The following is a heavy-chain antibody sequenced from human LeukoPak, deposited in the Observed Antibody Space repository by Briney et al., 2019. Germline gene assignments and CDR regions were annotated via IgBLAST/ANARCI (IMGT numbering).Heavy chain of an antibody. Sequence: GGSLRLSCAASGFTFSSYWMSWVRRAPGKGLEWVANINKDGGEKYYVDSVKGRFTISRDNAKNSLYLQMNSLRAEDTAVYYCAKGPAPRLGEFSYHALVDYWGQGTLVTVSS. CDR3: AKGPAPRLGEFSYHALVDY. CDR1: GFTFSSYW. J-gene: IGHJ4*02. CDR2: INKDGGEK. V-gene: IGHV3-7*01. D-gene: IGHD3-16*02.